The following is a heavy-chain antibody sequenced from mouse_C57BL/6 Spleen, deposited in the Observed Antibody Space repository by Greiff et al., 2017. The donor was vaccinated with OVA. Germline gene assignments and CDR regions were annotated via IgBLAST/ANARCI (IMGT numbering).Heavy chain of an antibody. Sequence: QVQLKQPGAELVKPGASVKMSCKASGYTFTSYWITWVKQRPGQGLEWIGDIYPGSGSTNYNEKFKSKATLTVDTSSSTAYMQLSSLTSEDSAVYYNARGGTTVVEGSDFDYWGQGTTLTVSS. CDR3: ARGGTTVVEGSDFDY. V-gene: IGHV1-55*01. CDR1: GYTFTSYW. J-gene: IGHJ2*01. CDR2: IYPGSGST. D-gene: IGHD1-1*01.